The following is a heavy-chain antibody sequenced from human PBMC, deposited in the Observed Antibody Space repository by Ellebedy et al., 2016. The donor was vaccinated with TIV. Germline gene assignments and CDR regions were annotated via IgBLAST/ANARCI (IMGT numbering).Heavy chain of an antibody. CDR2: ISWNSGYI. D-gene: IGHD3-16*01. CDR1: GFTFDDFA. V-gene: IGHV3-9*01. CDR3: ARGLRGFNYAYFDY. Sequence: SLKISCVASGFTFDDFAMHWVRQSPGKGLEWVSSISWNSGYIAYGDSVKGRFTLSRDLTRNTVYLHMSRLRDEDAAVYFCARGLRGFNYAYFDYWGQGTLVTV. J-gene: IGHJ4*02.